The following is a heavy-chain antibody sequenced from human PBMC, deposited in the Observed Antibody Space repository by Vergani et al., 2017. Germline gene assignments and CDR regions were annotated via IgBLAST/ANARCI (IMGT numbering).Heavy chain of an antibody. D-gene: IGHD3-10*01. Sequence: QVQLVQSGAEVKKPGASVKVSCKASGYTFTSYYMHWVRQAPGQGLEWMGIINPSGGSTSYAQKFQGRVTMTRDTSTSTVYMELSSLRSEDTAVYYCARDLMDMMVRGVNWFDPWGQGTLVTVSS. CDR1: GYTFTSYY. CDR3: ARDLMDMMVRGVNWFDP. J-gene: IGHJ5*02. CDR2: INPSGGST. V-gene: IGHV1-46*01.